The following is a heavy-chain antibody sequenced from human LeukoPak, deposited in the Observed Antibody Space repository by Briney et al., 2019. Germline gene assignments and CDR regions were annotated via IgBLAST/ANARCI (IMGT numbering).Heavy chain of an antibody. V-gene: IGHV3-21*01. J-gene: IGHJ4*02. D-gene: IGHD3-3*01. CDR3: ARVPQGFLEWLFHFDY. CDR2: ISSSSSYI. CDR1: GFTFSSYS. Sequence: GGSLRLSCAASGFTFSSYSMNWVRQAPGKGLEWVSSISSSSSYIYYADSVKGRFTISRDNAKNSLYLQMNSLRAEDTAVYYCARVPQGFLEWLFHFDYWGQGTLVTVSS.